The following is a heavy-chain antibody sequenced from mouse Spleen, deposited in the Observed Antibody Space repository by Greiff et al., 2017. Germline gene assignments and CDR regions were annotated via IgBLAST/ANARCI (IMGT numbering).Heavy chain of an antibody. J-gene: IGHJ4*01. Sequence: QVQLQQPGAELVRPGSSVKLSCKASGYTFTSYWMHWVKQRPIQGLEWIGNIDPSDSETHYNQKFKDKATLTVDKSSSTAYMQLSSLTSEDSAVYYCARESLYSHYYAMDYWGQGTSVTVSS. V-gene: IGHV1-52*01. CDR3: ARESLYSHYYAMDY. CDR1: GYTFTSYW. D-gene: IGHD2-1*01. CDR2: IDPSDSET.